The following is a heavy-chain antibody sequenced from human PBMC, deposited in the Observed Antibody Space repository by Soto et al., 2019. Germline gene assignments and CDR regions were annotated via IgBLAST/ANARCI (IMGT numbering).Heavy chain of an antibody. CDR3: ARATYGDHDVNWFDP. D-gene: IGHD4-17*01. V-gene: IGHV4-31*03. CDR1: GGSFTSGGYY. J-gene: IGHJ5*02. CDR2: IYYSGST. Sequence: QVQLRESGPGLVKPSQTLSLTCTVSGGSFTSGGYYWSWIRQHPVKGLEWIGYIYYSGSTYYNPSLKSRVTISVDTSKNQFSLNLSSVTAADTAVYYCARATYGDHDVNWFDPWGQVTLVTVSS.